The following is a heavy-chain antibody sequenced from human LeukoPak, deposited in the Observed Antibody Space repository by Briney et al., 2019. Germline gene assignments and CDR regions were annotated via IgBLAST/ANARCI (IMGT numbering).Heavy chain of an antibody. Sequence: ASVNVSCKASRYTSTGYYMHWVRQAPGQGLEWMGWMNPNSGNTGYAQKFQGRVTMTRNTAISTAYMELSSLRSEDTAVYYCARGLSWSAGTNFDYWGQGTLVTVSS. CDR1: RYTSTGYY. V-gene: IGHV1-8*02. J-gene: IGHJ4*02. D-gene: IGHD6-19*01. CDR3: ARGLSWSAGTNFDY. CDR2: MNPNSGNT.